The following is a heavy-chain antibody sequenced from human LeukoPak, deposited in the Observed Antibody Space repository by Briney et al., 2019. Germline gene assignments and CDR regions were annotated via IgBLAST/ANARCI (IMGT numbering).Heavy chain of an antibody. CDR1: GGSISSGGYS. CDR2: IYHSGST. J-gene: IGHJ3*02. Sequence: SETLSLTCAVSGGSISSGGYSWSWIRQPPGKGLEWIGYIYHSGSTYYNPSPKSRVTISVDRSKNQFSLKLSSVTAADTAVYYCARDSPRGAFDIWGQGTMVTVSS. CDR3: ARDSPRGAFDI. V-gene: IGHV4-30-2*01.